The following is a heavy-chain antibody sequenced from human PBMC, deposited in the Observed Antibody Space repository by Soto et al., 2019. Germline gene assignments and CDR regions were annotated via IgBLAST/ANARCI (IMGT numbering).Heavy chain of an antibody. D-gene: IGHD6-19*01. CDR2: IYYSGST. Sequence: SETLSLTCTVSGGSISSYYWSWIRQPPGKGLEWIGYIYYSGSTNYNPSLKSRVTISVDTSKNQFSLKLSSVTAADTAVYYCARGVAVAGIVDYWGQGTLVTVSS. CDR1: GGSISSYY. CDR3: ARGVAVAGIVDY. V-gene: IGHV4-59*08. J-gene: IGHJ4*02.